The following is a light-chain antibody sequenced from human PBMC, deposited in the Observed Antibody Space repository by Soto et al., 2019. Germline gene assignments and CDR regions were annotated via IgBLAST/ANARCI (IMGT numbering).Light chain of an antibody. V-gene: IGKV3-15*01. CDR3: QQYNNWPPDT. J-gene: IGKJ2*01. CDR1: QSVNNN. Sequence: EIILTQSPASLSVSPGERATLSCRASQSVNNNLAWYQQKRGQAPRLLIYGASTRATGIPGRFRGSGSGTESTLTITSLQSEDFAVYFCQQYNNWPPDTFGQGTKLEIK. CDR2: GAS.